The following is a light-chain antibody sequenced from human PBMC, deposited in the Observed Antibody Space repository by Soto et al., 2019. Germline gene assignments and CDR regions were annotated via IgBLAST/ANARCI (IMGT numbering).Light chain of an antibody. Sequence: QSALTQPRSVSGSPGQSVTISCTGTSSDVGGYNYVSWYQQYPGKAPKVIIYDVSKRPSGVPDRFSGSKSGNTASLTISGLQAEDEADYYCCSYAGSYTLWVFGGGTKLNVL. CDR1: SSDVGGYNY. J-gene: IGLJ3*02. CDR3: CSYAGSYTLWV. CDR2: DVS. V-gene: IGLV2-11*01.